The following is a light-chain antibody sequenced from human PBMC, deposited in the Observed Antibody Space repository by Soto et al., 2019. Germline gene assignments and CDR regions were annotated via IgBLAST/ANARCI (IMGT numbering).Light chain of an antibody. CDR3: AAWDENLRSVV. CDR1: SSNIGSNY. CDR2: RNT. J-gene: IGLJ3*02. Sequence: QAVVTQPPSASGTPGQRVTISCSGGSSNIGSNYAFWYQQFPGTTPKLFIFRNTQRPSGVPDRFSGSKSGTSASLTISGLRSEDDATYYCAAWDENLRSVVFGGGTKVTVL. V-gene: IGLV1-47*01.